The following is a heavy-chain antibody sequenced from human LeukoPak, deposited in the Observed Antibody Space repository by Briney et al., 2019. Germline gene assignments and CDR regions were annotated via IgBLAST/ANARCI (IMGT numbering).Heavy chain of an antibody. CDR1: GGSFSGYY. CDR2: INHSGST. J-gene: IGHJ4*02. Sequence: SETLSLTCAVYGGSFSGYYWSWIRRPPGKGLEWIGEINHSGSTNYNPSLKSRVTISVDTSKNQFSLKLSSVTAAVTAVYYCARGLTNLPPGGYWGQGTLVTVSS. V-gene: IGHV4-34*01. D-gene: IGHD2-8*01. CDR3: ARGLTNLPPGGY.